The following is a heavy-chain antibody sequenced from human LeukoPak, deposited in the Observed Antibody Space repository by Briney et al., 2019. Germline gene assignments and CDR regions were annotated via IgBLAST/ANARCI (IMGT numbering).Heavy chain of an antibody. CDR3: ARLPTH. V-gene: IGHV3-48*03. CDR1: GFTFSSYE. J-gene: IGHJ4*02. Sequence: PGGSLRLSCAASGFTFSSYEMHWVRQPPGKGLEWVSYISSSDSTIYYADSVKGRFTISRDNAKNSLYLQMNSLRAEDTAVYYCARLPTHWGQGALVTVSS. CDR2: ISSSDSTI.